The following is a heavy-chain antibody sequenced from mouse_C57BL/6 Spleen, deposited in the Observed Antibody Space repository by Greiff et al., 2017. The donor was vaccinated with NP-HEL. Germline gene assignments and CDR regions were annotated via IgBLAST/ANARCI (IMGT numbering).Heavy chain of an antibody. CDR3: ARGEGYYAMDY. CDR1: GYTFTSYW. CDR2: IDPSDSYT. Sequence: QVQLQQPGAELVMPGASVKLSCKASGYTFTSYWMHWVKQRPGPGLEWIGDIDPSDSYTNYNQKFKGKSTLTVDKSSSTAYMQLSSLTSEDSAVYYCARGEGYYAMDYWGQGTSVTVSS. V-gene: IGHV1-69*01. J-gene: IGHJ4*01.